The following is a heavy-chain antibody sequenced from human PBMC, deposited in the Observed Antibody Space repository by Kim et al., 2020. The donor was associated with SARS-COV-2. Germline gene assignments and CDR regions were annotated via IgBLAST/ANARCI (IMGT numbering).Heavy chain of an antibody. V-gene: IGHV3-23*03. CDR2: IYSGGSST. CDR3: AKADTHGDYDYVWGSYRYRYYFDY. CDR1: GFTFSSYA. D-gene: IGHD3-16*02. J-gene: IGHJ4*02. Sequence: GGSLRLSCAASGFTFSSYAMSWVRQAPGKGLEWVSVIYSGGSSTYYADSVKGRFTISRDNSKNTLYLQMNSLRAEDTAVYYCAKADTHGDYDYVWGSYRYRYYFDYWGQGTLVTVSS.